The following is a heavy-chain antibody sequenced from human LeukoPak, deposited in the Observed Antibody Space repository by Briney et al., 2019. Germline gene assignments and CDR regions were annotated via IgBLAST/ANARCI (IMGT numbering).Heavy chain of an antibody. V-gene: IGHV4-39*01. D-gene: IGHD6-19*01. CDR2: IYYSGST. CDR1: GGSISSSSYY. Sequence: SETLSLTCTVSGGSISSSSYYWGWIRQPPGKGLEWIGSIYYSGSTYYNPSLKSRVTISVDTSKNQFSLKLSSVTAADTAVYYCARKHWLVHYYFDYWGQGTLVTVSS. CDR3: ARKHWLVHYYFDY. J-gene: IGHJ4*02.